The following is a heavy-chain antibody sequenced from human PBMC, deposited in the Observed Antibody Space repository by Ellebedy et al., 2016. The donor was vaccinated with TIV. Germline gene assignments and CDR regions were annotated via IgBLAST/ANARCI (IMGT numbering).Heavy chain of an antibody. CDR3: ARVGQWLGDLNWFDP. V-gene: IGHV1-69*13. CDR1: GGTFSSYA. Sequence: AASVKVSCKASGGTFSSYAISWVRQAPGQGLEWMGGIIPIFGTANYAQKFQGRVTITADESTSTAYMELSSLRSEDTAVYYCARVGQWLGDLNWFDPWGQGTLVTVSS. D-gene: IGHD6-19*01. J-gene: IGHJ5*02. CDR2: IIPIFGTA.